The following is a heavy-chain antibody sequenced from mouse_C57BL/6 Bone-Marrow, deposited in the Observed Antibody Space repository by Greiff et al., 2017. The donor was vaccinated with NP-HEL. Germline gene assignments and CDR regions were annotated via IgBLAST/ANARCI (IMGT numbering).Heavy chain of an antibody. V-gene: IGHV14-4*01. CDR3: TTLPTDV. CDR2: VDPKNGDT. J-gene: IGHJ1*03. D-gene: IGHD2-10*01. CDR1: GFNIKDDY. Sequence: VQLQQSGAELVRPGASVKLSCTASGFNIKDDYLHWLKQRPEQGLEWIGWVDPKNGDTEYASKFQGKATITADTSSNTAYLQLSSLTSEDTAVYYCTTLPTDVWGTGTTVTVSS.